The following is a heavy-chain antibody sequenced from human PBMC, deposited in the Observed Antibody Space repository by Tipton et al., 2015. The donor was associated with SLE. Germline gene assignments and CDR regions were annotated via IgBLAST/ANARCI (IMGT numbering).Heavy chain of an antibody. J-gene: IGHJ6*03. Sequence: LRLSCAVYGGSFSAYYWTWIRQPPGKGLEWIGQINHSGSTDYNPSLKSRVTISIDTSKKQFSLNLSSVTAADTAVYYCARERAVAGDYSYMDVWGKGTTVTVSS. CDR3: ARERAVAGDYSYMDV. CDR2: INHSGST. D-gene: IGHD6-19*01. V-gene: IGHV4-34*01. CDR1: GGSFSAYY.